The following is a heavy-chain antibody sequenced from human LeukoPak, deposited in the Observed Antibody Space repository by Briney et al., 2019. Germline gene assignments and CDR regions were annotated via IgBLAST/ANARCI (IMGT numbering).Heavy chain of an antibody. D-gene: IGHD6-6*01. Sequence: SETLSLTCTVSGASVSGSPYYWGWIRQPPGKGLEWIGSIYSSGSTYYNASLQSRVTISIETSKNQISLRLNSVTAADTAVYYCARDRSVGVLPAPPFDFWGQGTLVAVSS. J-gene: IGHJ4*02. CDR2: IYSSGST. V-gene: IGHV4-39*02. CDR1: GASVSGSPYY. CDR3: ARDRSVGVLPAPPFDF.